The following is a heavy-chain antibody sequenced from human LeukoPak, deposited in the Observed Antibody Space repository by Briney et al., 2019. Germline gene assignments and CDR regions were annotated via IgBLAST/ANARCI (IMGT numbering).Heavy chain of an antibody. J-gene: IGHJ5*02. CDR3: ARAGCSSTSCYVWGNWFDP. D-gene: IGHD2-2*01. CDR1: GFTFSSYA. V-gene: IGHV3-30*04. CDR2: ISYDGSNK. Sequence: GGSLRLSCAASGFTFSSYARHWVRQAPGKGLEWVAVISYDGSNKYYADSVKGRFTISRDNSKNTLYLQMNSLRAEDTAVYYCARAGCSSTSCYVWGNWFDPWGQGTLVTVSS.